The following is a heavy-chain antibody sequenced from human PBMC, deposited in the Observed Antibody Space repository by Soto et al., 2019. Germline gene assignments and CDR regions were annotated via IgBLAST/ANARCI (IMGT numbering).Heavy chain of an antibody. Sequence: QVQLVQSGAEVKKPGSSVKVSCKASGGTFSSYAISWVRQAPGQGLEWMGGIIPIFGTANYAQKFQGRATITADKSTSTAYMELSSLRSEDTAVYYCARWGGGTTVTTGWFDPWGQGTLVTVSS. V-gene: IGHV1-69*06. CDR1: GGTFSSYA. CDR3: ARWGGGTTVTTGWFDP. CDR2: IIPIFGTA. D-gene: IGHD4-17*01. J-gene: IGHJ5*02.